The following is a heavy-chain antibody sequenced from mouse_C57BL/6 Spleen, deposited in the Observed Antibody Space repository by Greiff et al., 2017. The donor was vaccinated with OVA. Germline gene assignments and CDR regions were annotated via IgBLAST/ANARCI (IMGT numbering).Heavy chain of an antibody. J-gene: IGHJ2*01. CDR3: ARAGDKGFDY. D-gene: IGHD3-3*01. CDR2: INPNNGGT. V-gene: IGHV1-26*01. CDR1: GYTFTDYY. Sequence: EVQLQQSGPELVKPGASVKISCKASGYTFTDYYMNWVKQSHGKSLEWIGDINPNNGGTSYNQKFKGKATLTVDKSSSTAYMELRSLTSEDSAVYYCARAGDKGFDYWGQGTTLTVSS.